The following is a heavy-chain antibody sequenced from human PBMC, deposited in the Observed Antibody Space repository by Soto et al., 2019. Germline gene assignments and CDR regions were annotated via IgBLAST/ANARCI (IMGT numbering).Heavy chain of an antibody. D-gene: IGHD6-13*01. J-gene: IGHJ5*02. CDR1: GGTFSSYA. CDR3: ASSRAAAGTWVGSVGEFDP. CDR2: IIPIFGTA. V-gene: IGHV1-69*13. Sequence: SVKVSCKASGGTFSSYAISWVRQAPGQGLEWMGGIIPIFGTANYAQKFQGRVTITADESTSTAYMELSSLRSEDTAVYYCASSRAAAGTWVGSVGEFDPWGQGTLVTVSS.